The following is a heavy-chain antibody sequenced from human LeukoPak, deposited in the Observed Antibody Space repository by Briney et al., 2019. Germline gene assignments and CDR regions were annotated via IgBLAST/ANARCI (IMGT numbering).Heavy chain of an antibody. V-gene: IGHV1-69*04. Sequence: SVKVSFKASGGTFSSYAISWVRQAPGQGLEWMGRIIPILGIANYAQKFQGRVTITADRSTSTVYMELNSLRSEDTAIYYCARFPVRGYTYGSVIHHMDVWGQGTTVIVSS. J-gene: IGHJ6*02. CDR2: IIPILGIA. CDR3: ARFPVRGYTYGSVIHHMDV. CDR1: GGTFSSYA. D-gene: IGHD5-18*01.